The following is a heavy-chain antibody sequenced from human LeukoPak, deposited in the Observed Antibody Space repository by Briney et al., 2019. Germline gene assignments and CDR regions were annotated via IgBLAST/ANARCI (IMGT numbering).Heavy chain of an antibody. CDR2: IKQDGSEQ. D-gene: IGHD3-3*01. CDR1: GFTFSSHW. CDR3: ARDVRADFWSGYPNHAFDI. Sequence: GGSQRLSCAASGFTFSSHWMSWVRQAPGKGLEWVANIKQDGSEQYYVDSVKGRFTISRDNAKNSLYLQMNSLRAEDTAVYYCARDVRADFWSGYPNHAFDIWGQGTLVTVSS. J-gene: IGHJ3*02. V-gene: IGHV3-7*01.